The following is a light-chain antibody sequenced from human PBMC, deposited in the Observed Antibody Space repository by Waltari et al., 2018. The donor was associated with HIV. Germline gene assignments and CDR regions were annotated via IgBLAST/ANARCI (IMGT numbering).Light chain of an antibody. CDR1: PSNIGSNS. CDR3: ATWDDTMSVV. V-gene: IGLV1-44*01. Sequence: QSPLTQTPSMSGAPGQRVNISCSGGPSNIGSNSVNWYRQLPGTPPNLLIYSNDQRPSGVPVRCSGSKSATSAFLVISGLQSDDEADYYCATWDDTMSVVFGGGTRLTVL. CDR2: SND. J-gene: IGLJ2*01.